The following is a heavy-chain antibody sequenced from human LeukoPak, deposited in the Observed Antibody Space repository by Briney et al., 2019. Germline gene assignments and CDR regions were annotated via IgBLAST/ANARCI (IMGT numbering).Heavy chain of an antibody. J-gene: IGHJ6*02. CDR2: ISAYNGNT. Sequence: ASVKVSCKASGYTFSNYDTTWVRQAPGQGLEWMGKISAYNGNTKYAQKVQGRVTMTTDTSTTTAYMELRSLRFDDTAVYYCARHHYGLDVWGQGTTVTVSS. CDR3: ARHHYGLDV. CDR1: GYTFSNYD. V-gene: IGHV1-18*01.